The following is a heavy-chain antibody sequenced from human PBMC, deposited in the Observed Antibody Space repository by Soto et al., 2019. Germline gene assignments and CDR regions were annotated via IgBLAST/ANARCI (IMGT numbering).Heavy chain of an antibody. CDR3: ARELNYYDSSGYHSTEGAH. V-gene: IGHV3-21*01. J-gene: IGHJ4*02. D-gene: IGHD3-22*01. CDR1: GFTFASYT. Sequence: LRLSCAASGFTFASYTMNWVRQAPGKGLEWVSSISSSSNYIYYADSVKGRFTISRDNAKNSLYLQINSLRAEDTAVYYCARELNYYDSSGYHSTEGAHWGQGTLVTVSS. CDR2: ISSSSNYI.